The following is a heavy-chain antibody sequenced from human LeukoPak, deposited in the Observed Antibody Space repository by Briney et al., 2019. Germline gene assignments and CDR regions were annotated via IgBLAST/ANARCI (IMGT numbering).Heavy chain of an antibody. Sequence: GASVKLSCKVSGYTLTELSMHWVRQAPGKGLEWMGGFDPEDGETIYAQKFQGRVTMTEDTSTDTAYMELSSLRSEDTAVYYCATKGDPSIAARPNVGGFDYWGQGTLVTVSS. J-gene: IGHJ4*02. CDR3: ATKGDPSIAARPNVGGFDY. CDR2: FDPEDGET. CDR1: GYTLTELS. D-gene: IGHD6-6*01. V-gene: IGHV1-24*01.